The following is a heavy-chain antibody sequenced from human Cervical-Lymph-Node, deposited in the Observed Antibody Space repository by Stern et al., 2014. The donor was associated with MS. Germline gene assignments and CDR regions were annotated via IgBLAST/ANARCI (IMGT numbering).Heavy chain of an antibody. V-gene: IGHV1-69*14. J-gene: IGHJ6*02. CDR2: IIHTFTTA. Sequence: QVQLVQSGAEVGTPGSSVKVSCTASGGSLTSLSISWVRQAPGQGLEWMGGIIHTFTTAAYAQKFQDRVTMTADKSMNAVYMELSSLGPEDTAMYYCAKDPPLGVLLEGGYKYFDVDVWGQGTTVTVSS. CDR3: AKDPPLGVLLEGGYKYFDVDV. CDR1: GGSLTSLS. D-gene: IGHD3-3*01.